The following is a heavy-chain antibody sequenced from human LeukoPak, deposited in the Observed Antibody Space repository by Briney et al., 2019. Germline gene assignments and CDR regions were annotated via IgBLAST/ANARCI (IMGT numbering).Heavy chain of an antibody. CDR3: ARHDFGDSSGWSLDY. V-gene: IGHV5-51*01. Sequence: RGESLKISCKGSGYSFTSYWIGWVRQMPGKGLEWMGIIYPGDSDTRYSPSFQGQVTISADKSISTAYLQWSSLKASDTAMYYCARHDFGDSSGWSLDYWGQGTLVTVSS. CDR1: GYSFTSYW. CDR2: IYPGDSDT. J-gene: IGHJ4*02. D-gene: IGHD6-19*01.